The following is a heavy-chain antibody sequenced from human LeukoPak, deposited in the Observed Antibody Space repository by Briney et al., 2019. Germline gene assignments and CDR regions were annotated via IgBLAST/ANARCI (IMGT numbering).Heavy chain of an antibody. CDR2: IYTSGNT. CDR1: GGSISSFY. J-gene: IGHJ4*02. D-gene: IGHD6-19*01. Sequence: SETLSLTCTVSGGSISSFYWNWIRQPAGKELEWIGRIYTSGNTNYNPSLRSRVTMSVDTSKNQFSLRLSSVTAADTAVYYCARTDRDSSYWNCDYWGQGTLVTVSS. CDR3: ARTDRDSSYWNCDY. V-gene: IGHV4-4*07.